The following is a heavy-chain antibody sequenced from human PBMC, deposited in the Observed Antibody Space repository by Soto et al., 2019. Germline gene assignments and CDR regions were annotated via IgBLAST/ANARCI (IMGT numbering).Heavy chain of an antibody. J-gene: IGHJ4*02. CDR1: GFTFNNYA. CDR2: ISGGGDTT. Sequence: EVQLLESGGGLVQPGGSLRLSCAASGFTFNNYAMSWVRQAPGKGLEWVSAISGGGDTTYYADSVKGRFTVSRDGSKNKLYMQMNSLRAEDTAVYYCAKGRGGSGSLTPRVDFWGQGTLVTVSS. CDR3: AKGRGGSGSLTPRVDF. V-gene: IGHV3-23*01. D-gene: IGHD3-10*01.